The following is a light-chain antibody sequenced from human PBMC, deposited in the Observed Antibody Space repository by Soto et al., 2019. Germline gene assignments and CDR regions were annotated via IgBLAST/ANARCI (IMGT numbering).Light chain of an antibody. J-gene: IGKJ1*01. Sequence: WTQRQGTQSLSTRDSSTLSCSGSQSVSSRYLAWYQQRRGQAPRLLIYGATSRATGIPDRFSGSGSGTDFTLTISRLEPEDFAVYYCHQYGSSTATFGQGTKLDIK. V-gene: IGKV3-20*01. CDR1: QSVSSRY. CDR2: GAT. CDR3: HQYGSSTAT.